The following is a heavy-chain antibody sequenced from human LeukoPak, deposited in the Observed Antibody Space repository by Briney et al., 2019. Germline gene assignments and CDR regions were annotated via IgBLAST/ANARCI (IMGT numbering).Heavy chain of an antibody. V-gene: IGHV1-69-2*01. CDR1: GYTFTDYY. J-gene: IGHJ6*03. CDR2: VDPEDGET. Sequence: ASVKVSCKVSGYTFTDYYMHWVQQAPGKGLEWMGLVDPEDGETIYAEKFQGRVTITADTSTDTAYMELSSLRSEDTAVYYCASLEGRRDGYNRAPYYYYMDVWGKGTTVTVSS. D-gene: IGHD5-24*01. CDR3: ASLEGRRDGYNRAPYYYYMDV.